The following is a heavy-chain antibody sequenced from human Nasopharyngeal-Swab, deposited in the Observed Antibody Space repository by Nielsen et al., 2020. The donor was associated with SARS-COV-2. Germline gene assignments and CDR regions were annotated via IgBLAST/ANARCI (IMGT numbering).Heavy chain of an antibody. V-gene: IGHV1-2*06. J-gene: IGHJ6*03. D-gene: IGHD2-2*01. CDR3: ARSALGYCSSTSCYPLYYYYMDV. CDR1: GYTFTCYY. Sequence: ASVQVSCKASGYTFTCYYMHWVRQAPGQGLEWMGRINPNSGGTNYAQKFQGRVTMTRDTSISTAYMELSRLRSDDTAVYYCARSALGYCSSTSCYPLYYYYMDVWGKGTTVTVSS. CDR2: INPNSGGT.